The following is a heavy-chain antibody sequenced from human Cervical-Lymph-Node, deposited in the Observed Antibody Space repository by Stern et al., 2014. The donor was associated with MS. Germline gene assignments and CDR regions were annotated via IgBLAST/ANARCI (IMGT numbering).Heavy chain of an antibody. CDR1: GFTFSSYS. J-gene: IGHJ5*02. V-gene: IGHV3-48*01. CDR2: ISTRSNT. CDR3: AREVSNRFDP. D-gene: IGHD1-14*01. Sequence: EVQLVESGGGLVQPGGSLRLSCAASGFTFSSYSFNWVRQVPGKGLEWLSYISTRSNTYSADSVKGRFTISRDNAKISLYLQMNTLRAEDTAVYYCAREVSNRFDPWGQGTLVTVSS.